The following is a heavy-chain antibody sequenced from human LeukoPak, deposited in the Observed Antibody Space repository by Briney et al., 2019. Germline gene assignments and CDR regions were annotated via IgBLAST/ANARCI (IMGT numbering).Heavy chain of an antibody. CDR3: ARAQGTYYYYMDV. Sequence: PSETLSLTCTVSGGSISSGSYYWSWIRRPAGKGLEWIGRIYTSGSTNYNPSLKSRVTISVDTSKNQFSLKLSSVTAADTAVYYCARAQGTYYYYMDVWGKGTTVTVSS. V-gene: IGHV4-61*02. CDR1: GGSISSGSYY. D-gene: IGHD1-1*01. J-gene: IGHJ6*03. CDR2: IYTSGST.